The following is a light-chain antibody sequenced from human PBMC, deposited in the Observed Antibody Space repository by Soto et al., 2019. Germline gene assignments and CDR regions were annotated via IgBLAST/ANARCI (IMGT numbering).Light chain of an antibody. CDR3: QQSYGTPPFT. Sequence: DIQMTQSPSSLSASVGDRVTITCRASQSIGIYLNWYQQKPGKAPKLLIYAASTLQSGVPSRFSGSGSGTDFFLTINSLQPEDFATYSCQQSYGTPPFTFGPGTKVDIK. J-gene: IGKJ3*01. CDR1: QSIGIY. V-gene: IGKV1-39*01. CDR2: AAS.